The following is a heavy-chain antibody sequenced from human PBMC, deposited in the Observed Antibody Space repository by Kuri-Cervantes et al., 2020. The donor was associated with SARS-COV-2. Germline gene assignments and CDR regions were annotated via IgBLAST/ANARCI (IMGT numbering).Heavy chain of an antibody. CDR1: GYTFTGYY. CDR3: ARDRTYSSSWYPDY. CDR2: INPNSGGT. V-gene: IGHV1-2*06. Sequence: ASVKVSCKASGYTFTGYYMHWVRQAPGQGLEWMGRINPNSGGTNYAQKIQGRVTMTRDTSISTAYMELSRLRSYDTAVYYCARDRTYSSSWYPDYWGQGTLVTVSS. D-gene: IGHD6-13*01. J-gene: IGHJ4*02.